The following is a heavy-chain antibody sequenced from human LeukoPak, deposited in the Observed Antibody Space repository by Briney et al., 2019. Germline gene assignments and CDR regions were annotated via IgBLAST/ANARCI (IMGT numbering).Heavy chain of an antibody. Sequence: SETLSLTCTVSGGSISSYFWSWIRQPPGKGLEWIGYIYYSGSTNYNPSLKSRVTISVDTSKNQFSLKLSSVTAADTAVYYCARAMSIAARLQTIFDYWGQGTLVTVSS. V-gene: IGHV4-59*01. J-gene: IGHJ4*02. D-gene: IGHD6-6*01. CDR1: GGSISSYF. CDR3: ARAMSIAARLQTIFDY. CDR2: IYYSGST.